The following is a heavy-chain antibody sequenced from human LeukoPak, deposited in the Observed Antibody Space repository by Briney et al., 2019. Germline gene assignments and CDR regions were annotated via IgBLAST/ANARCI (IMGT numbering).Heavy chain of an antibody. V-gene: IGHV1-69*05. D-gene: IGHD2-21*02. CDR3: ARDDLTAHYMDV. J-gene: IGHJ6*03. CDR1: GGTFSSYG. CDR2: VIPLFGTA. Sequence: SVKVSCKASGGTFSSYGISWVRQAPGQGLEWMGGVIPLFGTAEYAQKFQGRVTITTDESTTTAYMELSSLRSEDTAVYYCARDDLTAHYMDVWGTGTTVTVSS.